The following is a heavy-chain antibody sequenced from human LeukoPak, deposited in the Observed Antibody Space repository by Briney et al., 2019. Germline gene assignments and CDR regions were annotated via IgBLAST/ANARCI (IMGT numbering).Heavy chain of an antibody. Sequence: SQTLSLTCTVSGGSISSGSYYWSWIRQPAGKGLEWIGRIYTSGSTNYNPSLKSRVTMSVDTSKNQFSLKLSSVTAADTAVYYCARHGRTPTGSVDPWGQGTLVTVSS. CDR1: GGSISSGSYY. J-gene: IGHJ5*02. D-gene: IGHD4-11*01. V-gene: IGHV4-61*02. CDR3: ARHGRTPTGSVDP. CDR2: IYTSGST.